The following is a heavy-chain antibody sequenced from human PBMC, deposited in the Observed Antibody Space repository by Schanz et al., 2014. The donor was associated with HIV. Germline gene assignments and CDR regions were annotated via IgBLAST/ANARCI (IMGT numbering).Heavy chain of an antibody. CDR2: IWNDGGNK. Sequence: QVQLVESGGGVVQPGRSLRLSCAASGFTFSDYGMHWVRQAPGKGREWVAVIWNDGGNKKYADSVKGRFTISRDNSENTLYLEVNSLRAEDTAVYYCARGGIWEWDQPDFDYWGQGTLVTVSS. D-gene: IGHD2-15*01. CDR3: ARGGIWEWDQPDFDY. V-gene: IGHV3-33*01. CDR1: GFTFSDYG. J-gene: IGHJ4*02.